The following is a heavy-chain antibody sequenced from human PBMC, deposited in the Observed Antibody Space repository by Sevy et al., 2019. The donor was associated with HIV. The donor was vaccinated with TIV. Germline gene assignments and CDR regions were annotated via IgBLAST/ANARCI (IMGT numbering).Heavy chain of an antibody. CDR3: AKGQGYDYIWGNERSEYYFDY. CDR2: ISHDGSYQ. D-gene: IGHD3-16*01. Sequence: GSLRLSCAASRFTFSTYDIHWVRQAPGKGLEWVAVISHDGSYQYYTGSVKGRFTISRDDSKNKAYLQMNSLRADDSGVYYCAKGQGYDYIWGNERSEYYFDYWGQGTLVTVSS. J-gene: IGHJ4*02. V-gene: IGHV3-30*18. CDR1: RFTFSTYD.